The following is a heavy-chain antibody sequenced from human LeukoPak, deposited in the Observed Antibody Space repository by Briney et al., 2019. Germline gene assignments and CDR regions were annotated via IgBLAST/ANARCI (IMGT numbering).Heavy chain of an antibody. CDR1: GITFSRFA. V-gene: IGHV3-23*01. CDR2: VSGSAGKT. Sequence: GGSLRLSCAASGITFSRFAMTWVRQAPGKGLEWVSTVSGSAGKTDYADSVKGRFTISRDNLKNTLYLQMNGLRAEDTAVYYCAKNRGHCVDGVCYNYYYMDVWGRGTTVTVSS. D-gene: IGHD2-8*01. J-gene: IGHJ6*03. CDR3: AKNRGHCVDGVCYNYYYMDV.